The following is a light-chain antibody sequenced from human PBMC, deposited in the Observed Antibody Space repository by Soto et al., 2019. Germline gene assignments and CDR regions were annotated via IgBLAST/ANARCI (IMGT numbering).Light chain of an antibody. V-gene: IGKV1-5*01. CDR1: RSISDW. J-gene: IGKJ1*01. CDR3: LEYGRQPGE. CDR2: DAS. Sequence: DIQMTQSPYSLSPSVGERVTLTCRASRSISDWLAWYQQKPGKAPELLIFDASNLKSGVSSRFSGSVSGTEFTVTIRRIQPKHVAFRSMLEYGRQPGEIGQGTRVDIK.